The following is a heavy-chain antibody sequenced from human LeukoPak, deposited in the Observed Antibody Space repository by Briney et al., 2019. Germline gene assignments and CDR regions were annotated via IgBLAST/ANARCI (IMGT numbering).Heavy chain of an antibody. V-gene: IGHV4-59*08. D-gene: IGHD6-19*01. CDR3: ARHSSQDSSGWYNPFGAVIMWDV. CDR1: GGPISSYY. Sequence: SETLSLTCTVSGGPISSYYWSWIRQPPGKGLEWIGYIYYSGSTNYNPSLKSRVTISVDTSKNQFSLKLSSVTAADTAVYYCARHSSQDSSGWYNPFGAVIMWDVWGQGTTVTVSS. J-gene: IGHJ6*02. CDR2: IYYSGST.